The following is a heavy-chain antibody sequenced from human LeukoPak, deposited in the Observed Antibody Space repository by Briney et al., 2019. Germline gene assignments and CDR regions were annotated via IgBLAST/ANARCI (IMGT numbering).Heavy chain of an antibody. V-gene: IGHV3-7*05. CDR1: GFTFSKYW. J-gene: IGHJ4*02. CDR3: ARDIDGARVPGVIVN. CDR2: IKQDGSEK. D-gene: IGHD3-10*01. Sequence: GGSLRLSCAASGFTFSKYWMSWVRQAPGKGLEWVAIIKQDGSEKNFVDSVKGRVTISRDNAKKSLYLQMNSLRDEDTAVYYCARDIDGARVPGVIVNRGQGTLVTVSS.